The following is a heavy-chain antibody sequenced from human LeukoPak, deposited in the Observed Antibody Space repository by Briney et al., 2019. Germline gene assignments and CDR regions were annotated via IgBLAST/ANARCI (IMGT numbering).Heavy chain of an antibody. V-gene: IGHV3-48*01. CDR2: ISSSSSTI. CDR1: GFTFSSYR. CDR3: ARDPRLRITMIVVGRVPWGWFDP. Sequence: GGSLRLSCAASGFTFSSYRMNWVRQAPGKGLEWVSYISSSSSTIYYADSVKGRFTISRDNAKNSLYLQMNSLRAEDTAVYYCARDPRLRITMIVVGRVPWGWFDPWGQGTLVTVSS. D-gene: IGHD3-22*01. J-gene: IGHJ5*02.